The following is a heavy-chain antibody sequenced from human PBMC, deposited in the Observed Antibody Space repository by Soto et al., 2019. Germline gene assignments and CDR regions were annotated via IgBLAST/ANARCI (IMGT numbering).Heavy chain of an antibody. J-gene: IGHJ4*02. Sequence: VKVSCKTSGRTFSTFGISWVRQAPAQGLEWMGGIIPFFGTAEYSQKFEDRITITADESTNTVYMDLRSLTSEDTAIYYCARTAPMDAGDKYYYVFWGQGARVTVSS. CDR2: IIPFFGTA. D-gene: IGHD3-10*02. CDR3: ARTAPMDAGDKYYYVF. V-gene: IGHV1-69*13. CDR1: GRTFSTFG.